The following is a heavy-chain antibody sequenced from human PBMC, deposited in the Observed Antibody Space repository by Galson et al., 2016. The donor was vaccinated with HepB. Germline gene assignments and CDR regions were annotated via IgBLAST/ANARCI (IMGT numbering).Heavy chain of an antibody. Sequence: SLRLSCAASGFTFDRCGMTWFRQAPGEGLEWVSTICGRCGDVDYADSVKGRFTISRDDSRSTLYLHMNSLRVEDTAIYYCAIDPSQWHDLLFGNWAQGTLVTVSA. J-gene: IGHJ4*02. CDR3: AIDPSQWHDLLFGN. V-gene: IGHV3-23*01. D-gene: IGHD6-19*01. CDR2: ICGRCGDV. CDR1: GFTFDRCG.